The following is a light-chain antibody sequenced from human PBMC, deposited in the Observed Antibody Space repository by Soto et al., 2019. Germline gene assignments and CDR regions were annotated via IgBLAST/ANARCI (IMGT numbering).Light chain of an antibody. CDR2: DAS. V-gene: IGKV3-15*01. CDR3: QQYNNWPRT. Sequence: EIVMTQSPASLSASPGGRATLSCSASQSISSNLAWYQQRPGQAPRPLIYDASTRATGVPGRFSGSGAGTEFTLTISSLQSEDFAVYYCQQYNNWPRTFGQGTKVEVK. J-gene: IGKJ1*01. CDR1: QSISSN.